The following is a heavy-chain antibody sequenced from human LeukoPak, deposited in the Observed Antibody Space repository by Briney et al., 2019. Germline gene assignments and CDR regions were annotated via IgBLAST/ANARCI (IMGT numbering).Heavy chain of an antibody. CDR1: GVIFRSYG. V-gene: IGHV3-30*02. J-gene: IGHJ4*02. D-gene: IGHD2-2*01. CDR2: IRFDGTKK. CDR3: AKDQVVVPAAMDH. Sequence: GGSLGLSCAVSGVIFRSYGMHWVRQAPGKGLEWVAFIRFDGTKKYYAESVKGRFTISRDNSKNTLYVQMNSLRAEDTAVYYCAKDQVVVPAAMDHWGQGTLVTVYS.